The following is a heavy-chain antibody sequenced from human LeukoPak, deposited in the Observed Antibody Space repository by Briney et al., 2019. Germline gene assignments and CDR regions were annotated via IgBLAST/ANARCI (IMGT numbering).Heavy chain of an antibody. J-gene: IGHJ4*02. CDR1: GFTYTDYS. V-gene: IGHV3-23*01. D-gene: IGHD2-2*01. Sequence: PGGSLRLSCSASGFTYTDYSMSWVRQVPGKGLEWVSGLGRTDEYKYYADSVKGRFTISRDNSKNTLYLQMNSLRAEDTAVYYCAKPGCSSTSCYWAAYFFWGQGTLVTVSS. CDR3: AKPGCSSTSCYWAAYFF. CDR2: LGRTDEYK.